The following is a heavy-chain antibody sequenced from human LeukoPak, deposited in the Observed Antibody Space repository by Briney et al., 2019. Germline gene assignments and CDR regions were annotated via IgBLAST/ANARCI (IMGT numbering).Heavy chain of an antibody. CDR3: ARLAKARRDGYNFGFDS. D-gene: IGHD5-24*01. Sequence: KPGESLQISCKGSGYSFPNYWIGWVRQLPGKGLEWMGIIYPDDSDTRQSPPREGQVTMSVDKSISTAHLQWSSLEASDSATYYCARLAKARRDGYNFGFDSWGQGTLVTVSS. J-gene: IGHJ4*02. V-gene: IGHV5-51*01. CDR2: IYPDDSDT. CDR1: GYSFPNYW.